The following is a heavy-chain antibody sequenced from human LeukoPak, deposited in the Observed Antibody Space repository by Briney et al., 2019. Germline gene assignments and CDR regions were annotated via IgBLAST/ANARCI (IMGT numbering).Heavy chain of an antibody. V-gene: IGHV3-23*01. Sequence: GGSLRLSCAASGFTFSSYAMSWVRQAPGKGLEWVSAISDSGGSTYYADSVKGRFTISRDNAKNSLYLQMNSLRAEDTAVYYCARDWDNYDILTGYYGPPPRYTSFDYWGQGTLVTVSS. D-gene: IGHD3-9*01. CDR2: ISDSGGST. CDR1: GFTFSSYA. CDR3: ARDWDNYDILTGYYGPPPRYTSFDY. J-gene: IGHJ4*02.